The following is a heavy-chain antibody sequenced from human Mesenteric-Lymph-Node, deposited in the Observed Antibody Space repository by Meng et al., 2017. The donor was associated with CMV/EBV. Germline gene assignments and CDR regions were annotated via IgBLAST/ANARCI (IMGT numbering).Heavy chain of an antibody. V-gene: IGHV4-39*01. CDR3: ARRPGYGNYGMDV. J-gene: IGHJ6*02. D-gene: IGHD6-13*01. Sequence: SETLSLTCTVSGGSISSSSYYWGWIRQPPGKGLEWIGSIYYSGSTYYNPSLKSRVTISVDTSKNQFSLKLSSVTAADTAVYYCARRPGYGNYGMDVWGRGTTVTVSS. CDR2: IYYSGST. CDR1: GGSISSSSYY.